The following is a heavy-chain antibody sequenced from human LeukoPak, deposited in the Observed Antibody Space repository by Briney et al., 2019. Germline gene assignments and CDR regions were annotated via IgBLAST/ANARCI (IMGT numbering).Heavy chain of an antibody. J-gene: IGHJ4*02. V-gene: IGHV3-20*04. CDR1: ALTFDDYG. CDR2: INWNGGST. D-gene: IGHD3-22*01. Sequence: PGGSLRLSCAASALTFDDYGMSWVRQAPGKGLEWVSGINWNGGSTGYADSVKGRFTISRDNAKNSLYLQMNSLRAEDTALYYCARSPPPAIYYDSSGYYYFDYWGRGTLVTVSS. CDR3: ARSPPPAIYYDSSGYYYFDY.